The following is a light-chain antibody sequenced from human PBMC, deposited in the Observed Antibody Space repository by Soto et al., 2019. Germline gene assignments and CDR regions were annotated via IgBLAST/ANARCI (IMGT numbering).Light chain of an antibody. J-gene: IGKJ1*01. CDR1: QGISSY. CDR2: AAS. CDR3: QHLNSYPRT. Sequence: DIQLTQSPSFLSASVGDRVTITCRASQGISSYLAWYQQKPGKAPKLLIYAASTLQSGVPARFSGSGSGTEFTLTISRLQPEDFANYYCQHLNSYPRTFGQGTKVEIK. V-gene: IGKV1-9*01.